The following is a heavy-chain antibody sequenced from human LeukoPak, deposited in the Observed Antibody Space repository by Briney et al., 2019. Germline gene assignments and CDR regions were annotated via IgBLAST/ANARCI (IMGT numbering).Heavy chain of an antibody. CDR2: ISAYNGNT. J-gene: IGHJ5*02. Sequence: ASVKVSCKASGYTFTSYGISWVRQAPGQGLEWMGWISAYNGNTNYAQKLQGRVTMTTDTSTSTAYMELRSLRSEDTAVYYCARGRRVVVHGWFDPWGQGTLVTVSS. D-gene: IGHD3-22*01. CDR3: ARGRRVVVHGWFDP. CDR1: GYTFTSYG. V-gene: IGHV1-18*01.